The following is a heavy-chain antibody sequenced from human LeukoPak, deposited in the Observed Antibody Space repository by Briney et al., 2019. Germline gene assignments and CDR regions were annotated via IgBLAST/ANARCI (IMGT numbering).Heavy chain of an antibody. V-gene: IGHV4-59*01. J-gene: IGHJ4*02. CDR3: ASQYCSGGSCYPLFDY. Sequence: ETLSLTCTVSGGSISGYYWSWIRQPPGKGLEWIGYIYYTGSTNYNPSLKSRVTISVDTSTNQFSLRLSSVTAADTAVYYCASQYCSGGSCYPLFDYWGQGTLVIVSS. CDR2: IYYTGST. CDR1: GGSISGYY. D-gene: IGHD2-15*01.